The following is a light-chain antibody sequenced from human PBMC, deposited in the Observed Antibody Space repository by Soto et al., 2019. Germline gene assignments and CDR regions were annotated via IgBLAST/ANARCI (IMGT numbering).Light chain of an antibody. Sequence: ETVLKQSPSTLSVTAGERATITCRASQGVSNYLGWYQQKPGHAPTLLIYAASSLASGVPSRFSGSGSGTEFTLTISSLQSEDFAVYYCQQYNIYSFTFGQGTKVDIK. CDR2: AAS. V-gene: IGKV3-15*01. CDR1: QGVSNY. J-gene: IGKJ1*01. CDR3: QQYNIYSFT.